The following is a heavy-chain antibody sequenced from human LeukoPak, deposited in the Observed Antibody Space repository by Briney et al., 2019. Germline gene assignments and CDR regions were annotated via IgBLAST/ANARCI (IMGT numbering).Heavy chain of an antibody. V-gene: IGHV1-69*13. D-gene: IGHD4-17*01. Sequence: ASVKVSCKASGGTFSSYAISWVRQAPGQGLEWMGGIIPIFGTANYAQKFQGRVTITADESTSTAYMELSSLRSEDTAVYYCARVNSMTVDAFDIWGQGTMVTVSS. CDR2: IIPIFGTA. J-gene: IGHJ3*02. CDR1: GGTFSSYA. CDR3: ARVNSMTVDAFDI.